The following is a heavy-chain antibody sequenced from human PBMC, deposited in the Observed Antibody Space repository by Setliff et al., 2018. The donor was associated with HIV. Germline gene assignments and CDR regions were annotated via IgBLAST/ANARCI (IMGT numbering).Heavy chain of an antibody. V-gene: IGHV4-61*03. D-gene: IGHD3-22*01. CDR3: ARFYDISGYYSNYHYYMDV. J-gene: IGHJ6*03. Sequence: SETLSLTCTVSGGSISNGYYYWSWIRQPPGKGLEWIGHIYYIGTTNYNPSLKSRVTISVDTSKYHFSLKLSSVTAADTAVYYCARFYDISGYYSNYHYYMDVWGKGTTVTVSS. CDR2: IYYIGTT. CDR1: GGSISNGYYY.